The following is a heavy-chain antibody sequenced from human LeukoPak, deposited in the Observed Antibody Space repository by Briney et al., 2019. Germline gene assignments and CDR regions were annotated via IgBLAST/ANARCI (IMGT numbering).Heavy chain of an antibody. V-gene: IGHV3-20*04. CDR1: GFNFDDYG. Sequence: GGSLRLSCAAAGFNFDDYGMTWVRQIPGKGLEWVAGVNSNGRSAGYAASVRGRFTISRDNTKNSLYLEMGSLRLEDTAFYYCTRGYSTRHFPFDSWGQGTLVTVSS. CDR2: VNSNGRSA. J-gene: IGHJ4*02. CDR3: TRGYSTRHFPFDS. D-gene: IGHD5-18*01.